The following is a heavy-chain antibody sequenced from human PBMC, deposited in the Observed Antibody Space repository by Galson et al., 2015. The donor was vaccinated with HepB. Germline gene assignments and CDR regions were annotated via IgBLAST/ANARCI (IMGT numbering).Heavy chain of an antibody. V-gene: IGHV7-4-1*02. J-gene: IGHJ6*02. CDR1: GYTFTNYA. CDR3: ARDLWSGYYYGMDV. CDR2: INTNTGNP. Sequence: SVKVSCKASGYTFTNYAMNWVRQAPGQGLEWMGWINTNTGNPTYAQDFTGRFVFSLDTSVNTTYLQISSLKAEDTAVYYCARDLWSGYYYGMDVWGQGTTVTVSS. D-gene: IGHD3-10*01.